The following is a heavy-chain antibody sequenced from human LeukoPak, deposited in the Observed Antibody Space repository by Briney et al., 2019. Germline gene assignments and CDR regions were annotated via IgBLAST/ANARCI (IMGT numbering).Heavy chain of an antibody. D-gene: IGHD3-22*01. J-gene: IGHJ4*02. CDR3: ARDQAETYYYDSSGYYFDR. Sequence: PGGSLRLSCAASGFTFSSYSMNWVRQAPGKGLEWVSYISSSSSTIYYADSMKGRFTISRDNAKNSLYLQMNSQRAEDTAVYYCARDQAETYYYDSSGYYFDRWGQGTLVTVSS. V-gene: IGHV3-48*01. CDR1: GFTFSSYS. CDR2: ISSSSSTI.